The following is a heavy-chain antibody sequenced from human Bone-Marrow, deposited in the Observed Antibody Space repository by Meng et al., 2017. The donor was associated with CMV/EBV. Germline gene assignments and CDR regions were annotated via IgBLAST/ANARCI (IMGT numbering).Heavy chain of an antibody. D-gene: IGHD3-16*01. CDR1: GFSLSTSGVG. V-gene: IGHV2-5*01. J-gene: IGHJ4*02. Sequence: SGPTLVKPTQTLTLTCTFSGFSLSTSGVGVGWIRQPPGKALEWLALIYWNDDKRYSPSLKSRLTITKDTSKSQVVLTMTNMDPVDTATYYWAHRGKKMGEQTGGGFDYWGQGTLATVSS. CDR2: IYWNDDK. CDR3: AHRGKKMGEQTGGGFDY.